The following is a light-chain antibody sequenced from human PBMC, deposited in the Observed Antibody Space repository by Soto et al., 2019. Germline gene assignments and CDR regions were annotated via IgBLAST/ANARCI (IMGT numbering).Light chain of an antibody. J-gene: IGKJ5*01. CDR2: DAS. CDR1: QDITNY. CDR3: QQLNSYPPT. V-gene: IGKV1-33*01. Sequence: DIQMTQSPSSLSASVGDRVTITCQASQDITNYLNWYQQKPGKAPRLLLYDASSLETGVPSRFSGSGSGTDFTLTISSLQPEDFATYYCQQLNSYPPTFGQGTRLEIK.